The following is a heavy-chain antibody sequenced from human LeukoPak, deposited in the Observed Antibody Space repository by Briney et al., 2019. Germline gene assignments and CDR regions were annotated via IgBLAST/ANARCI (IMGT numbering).Heavy chain of an antibody. CDR1: GGSISSGGYY. Sequence: PSQTLSLTCTVSGGSISSGGYYWSWIRQHPGKGLEWIRYIYYSGSTYYNPSLKSRVTISVDTSKNQFSLKLSSVTAADTAVYYCARAHGGELLSRNWFDPWGQGTLVTVSS. CDR3: ARAHGGELLSRNWFDP. J-gene: IGHJ5*02. D-gene: IGHD1-26*01. CDR2: IYYSGST. V-gene: IGHV4-31*03.